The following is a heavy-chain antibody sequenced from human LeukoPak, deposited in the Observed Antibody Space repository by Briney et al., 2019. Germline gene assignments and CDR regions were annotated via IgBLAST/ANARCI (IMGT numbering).Heavy chain of an antibody. Sequence: KTSETPSLTCTVSGGSISSGDYYWSWIRQPPGKGLEWIGYIYYSGSTYYNPSLKSRVAISVDTSKNQFSLKLSSVTAADTAVYYRARGPRDYDYVWGSYRCPRFDPWGQGTLVTVSS. CDR2: IYYSGST. V-gene: IGHV4-30-4*01. D-gene: IGHD3-16*02. CDR1: GGSISSGDYY. J-gene: IGHJ5*02. CDR3: ARGPRDYDYVWGSYRCPRFDP.